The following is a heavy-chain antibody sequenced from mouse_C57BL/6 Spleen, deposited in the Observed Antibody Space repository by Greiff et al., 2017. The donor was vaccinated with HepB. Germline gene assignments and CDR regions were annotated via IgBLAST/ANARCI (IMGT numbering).Heavy chain of an antibody. D-gene: IGHD1-1*01. Sequence: VQLQQPGAELVKPGASVKLSCKASGYTFTSYWMHWVKQRPGQGLEWIGMIHPNSGSTNYNEKFKSKATLTVDKSSSTAYMQLSSLTSEDSAVYSCARIVSTTVVAGDYWGQGTTLTVSS. CDR1: GYTFTSYW. J-gene: IGHJ2*01. CDR2: IHPNSGST. V-gene: IGHV1-64*01. CDR3: ARIVSTTVVAGDY.